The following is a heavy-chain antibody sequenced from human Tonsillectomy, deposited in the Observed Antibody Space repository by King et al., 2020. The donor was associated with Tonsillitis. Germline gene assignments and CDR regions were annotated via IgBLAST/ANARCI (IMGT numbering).Heavy chain of an antibody. CDR1: GGSISSYY. D-gene: IGHD3-16*01. Sequence: QLQESGPGLVKPSETLSLTCTVSGGSISSYYWSWIRQPPGKGLEWIGYIYYSGSTDYNPSLKSRVTISVDTSKNQFSLKLSSVTAADTAVYYCAGGGFRHSHYGMDFWGQEPTVTVSS. V-gene: IGHV4-59*01. CDR2: IYYSGST. J-gene: IGHJ6*02. CDR3: AGGGFRHSHYGMDF.